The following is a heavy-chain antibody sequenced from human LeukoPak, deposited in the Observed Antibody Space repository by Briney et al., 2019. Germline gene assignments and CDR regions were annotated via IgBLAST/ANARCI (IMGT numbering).Heavy chain of an antibody. CDR3: AGFGGNSF. D-gene: IGHD4-23*01. CDR1: GFSVSNNH. V-gene: IGHV3-66*01. CDR2: ISNSGTR. J-gene: IGHJ4*02. Sequence: GGSLRLSCAASGFSVSNNHVTWVRQAPGKGLEWDSVISNSGTRYYADSVKGRLTISRDNSKNTVYLQMNSLRAEDTAVYYCAGFGGNSFWGPGTLVTVSS.